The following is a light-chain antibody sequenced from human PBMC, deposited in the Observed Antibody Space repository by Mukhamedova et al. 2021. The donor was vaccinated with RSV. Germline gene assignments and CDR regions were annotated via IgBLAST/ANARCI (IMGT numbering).Light chain of an antibody. CDR1: SGHSSYA. V-gene: IGLV4-69*01. CDR3: QTWGTGWA. J-gene: IGLJ3*02. CDR2: LNSDGSH. Sequence: SGHSSYAIAWHQQQPEKGPRYLMKLNSDGSHSKGDGILDRFSGSSSGAERYLTIPSLQSEDEADYYCQTWGTGWAFGGGTKLTVL.